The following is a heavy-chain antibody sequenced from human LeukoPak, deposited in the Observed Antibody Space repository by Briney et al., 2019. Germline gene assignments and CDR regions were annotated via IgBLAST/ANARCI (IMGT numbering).Heavy chain of an antibody. CDR3: ASDLPDLTYSYDSSGLDY. D-gene: IGHD3-22*01. CDR1: RDTFTNYY. V-gene: IGHV1-18*04. J-gene: IGHJ4*02. Sequence: ASVTVSFTASRDTFTNYYMHWVRQAPGQGLEWMGWISAYNGDTNYAQMLQGRVTLTTDSSTNTAYMELRSLRSDDTAVYYCASDLPDLTYSYDSSGLDYWGQGTLVTVST. CDR2: ISAYNGDT.